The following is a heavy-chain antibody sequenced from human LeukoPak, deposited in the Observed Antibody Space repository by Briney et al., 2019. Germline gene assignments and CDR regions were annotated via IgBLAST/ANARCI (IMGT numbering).Heavy chain of an antibody. V-gene: IGHV4-39*01. CDR1: GGSISSSSYY. Sequence: PSETLSLTCTVSGGSISSSSYYWGWIRQPPGKGLEWIGSIYYSGSTYYNPSLKSRVTISVDTSKNQFSLKISSVTAADTAVYYCATYIMVRGVPGAFDIWGQGTMVTVSS. J-gene: IGHJ3*02. CDR2: IYYSGST. D-gene: IGHD3-10*01. CDR3: ATYIMVRGVPGAFDI.